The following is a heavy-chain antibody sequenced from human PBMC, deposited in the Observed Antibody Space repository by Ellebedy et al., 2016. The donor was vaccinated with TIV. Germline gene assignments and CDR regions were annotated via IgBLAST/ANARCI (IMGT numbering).Heavy chain of an antibody. CDR3: AKDAPGGNSVLFDH. J-gene: IGHJ4*02. V-gene: IGHV3-7*03. CDR2: INLGGSQV. CDR1: GFTFGSYW. Sequence: GESLKISXAASGFTFGSYWMSWVRQAPGEGLEWVANINLGGSQVYYVDSVRGRFTISRDNAKNLLYLQMNSLRAEDRALYYCAKDAPGGNSVLFDHWGQGTLVTVSS. D-gene: IGHD4-23*01.